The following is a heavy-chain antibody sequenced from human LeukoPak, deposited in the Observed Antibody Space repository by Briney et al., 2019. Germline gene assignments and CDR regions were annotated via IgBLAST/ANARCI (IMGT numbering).Heavy chain of an antibody. J-gene: IGHJ6*02. CDR2: MNPNSGNT. Sequence: ASVKASCKASGYIFTSYDIHWVRQATGQGLEWMGWMNPNSGNTGYAQKFQGRVTMTRNTYISTAYMELSSLRSEDTAVYYCARGYSSSWYGGPNNYYYYGMDVWGQGTTVTVSS. V-gene: IGHV1-8*01. CDR1: GYIFTSYD. D-gene: IGHD6-13*01. CDR3: ARGYSSSWYGGPNNYYYYGMDV.